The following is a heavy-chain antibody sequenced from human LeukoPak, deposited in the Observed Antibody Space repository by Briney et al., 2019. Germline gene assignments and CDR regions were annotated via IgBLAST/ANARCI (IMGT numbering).Heavy chain of an antibody. CDR3: ARFYGDYTKPDAFDI. D-gene: IGHD4-17*01. J-gene: IGHJ3*02. Sequence: ASVKASCKASGYTFTSYGISWVRQAPGQGLEWMGWISAYNGNTNYAQKLQGRVTMTTDTSTSTAYMELRSLRSDDTAVYYCARFYGDYTKPDAFDIWGQGTMVTVSS. CDR1: GYTFTSYG. CDR2: ISAYNGNT. V-gene: IGHV1-18*01.